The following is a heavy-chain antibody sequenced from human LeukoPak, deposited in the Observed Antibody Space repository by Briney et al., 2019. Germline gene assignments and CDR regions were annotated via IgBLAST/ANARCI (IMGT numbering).Heavy chain of an antibody. D-gene: IGHD3-10*01. Sequence: PGGSLRLSCAASGFTFSSYSMNWVRQAPGKGLEWVSCITRSSIYIYYADSVKGRFTISRDNSKNTLYLQMNSLRAEDTAVYYCARVTVRGVNEFDPWGQGTLVTVSS. J-gene: IGHJ5*02. CDR2: ITRSSIYI. CDR3: ARVTVRGVNEFDP. CDR1: GFTFSSYS. V-gene: IGHV3-21*04.